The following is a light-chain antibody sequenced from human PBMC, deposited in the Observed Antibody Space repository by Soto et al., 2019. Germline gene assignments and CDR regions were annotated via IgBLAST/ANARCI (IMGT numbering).Light chain of an antibody. V-gene: IGLV1-44*01. CDR3: AAWDDSLNGLV. CDR1: SSNIGSNT. J-gene: IGLJ2*01. CDR2: SNN. Sequence: QSVVTQPPSASGTPGQRVTISCSGSSSNIGSNTVNWYQHLPGTAPKLLIYSNNQRPSGVPDRFSGSKSGTSASLAISGLQSEDEADYYCAAWDDSLNGLVFGGGTKVTVL.